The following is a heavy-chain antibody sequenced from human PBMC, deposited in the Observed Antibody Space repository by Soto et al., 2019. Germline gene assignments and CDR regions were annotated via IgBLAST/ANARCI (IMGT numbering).Heavy chain of an antibody. CDR2: ISDSGGST. CDR1: GFTFSSYA. D-gene: IGHD2-2*01. CDR3: AKDRDCSSTSCYLPFVY. V-gene: IGHV3-23*01. Sequence: GGALRLSCAASGFTFSSYAMSWVRQAPGKGLEWVSIISDSGGSTNYADSVKGRFTISRDNSKNTLYLQMNSLRAEDTAVYYCAKDRDCSSTSCYLPFVYWGQGALVTVSS. J-gene: IGHJ4*02.